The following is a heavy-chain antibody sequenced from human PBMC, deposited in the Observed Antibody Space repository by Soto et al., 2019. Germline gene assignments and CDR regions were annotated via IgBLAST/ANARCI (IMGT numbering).Heavy chain of an antibody. J-gene: IGHJ4*02. CDR3: ARGWLTRSGIDY. CDR1: GFTFSSYA. Sequence: VQLVESGGGLVQPGGSLRLSCAASGFTFSSYAMHWVRQATGKGLEWVSAIESTGDTYYAGSVKGRFTISRENAKSSLYLQMNSLRAEDTAVYYCARGWLTRSGIDYWGQGTLVTVSS. V-gene: IGHV3-13*01. CDR2: IESTGDT. D-gene: IGHD1-26*01.